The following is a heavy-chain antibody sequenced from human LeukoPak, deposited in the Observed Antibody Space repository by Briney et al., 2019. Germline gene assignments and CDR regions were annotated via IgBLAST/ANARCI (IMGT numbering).Heavy chain of an antibody. CDR1: GFTFSYYW. CDR2: IKQDGSEK. CDR3: VREETYSSGWYGPDY. Sequence: GGSLRLSCAASGFTFSYYWMSWVREAPGKGLEWVANIKQDGSEKYYVVSLKGRFTISRDDARNSLYLQMNSLRAEDTAVYYCVREETYSSGWYGPDYWGQGTLVTVSS. V-gene: IGHV3-7*01. J-gene: IGHJ4*02. D-gene: IGHD6-19*01.